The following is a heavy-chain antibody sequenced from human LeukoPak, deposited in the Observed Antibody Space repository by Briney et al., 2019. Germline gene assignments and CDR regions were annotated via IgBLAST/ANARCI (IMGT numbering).Heavy chain of an antibody. CDR3: AKDASSSWYYYYYYMDV. V-gene: IGHV3-30*02. CDR1: GFTFSSYG. D-gene: IGHD6-13*01. Sequence: PGGSLRLSCAASGFTFSSYGMHWVRQAPGKGLEWVAFIRYDGSNKYYADSVKGRFTISRVNSKNTLYLQMNSLRAEDTAVYYCAKDASSSWYYYYYYMDVWGKGTTVTVSS. CDR2: IRYDGSNK. J-gene: IGHJ6*03.